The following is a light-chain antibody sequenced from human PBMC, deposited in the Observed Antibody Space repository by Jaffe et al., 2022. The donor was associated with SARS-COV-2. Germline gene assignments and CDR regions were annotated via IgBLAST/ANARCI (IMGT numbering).Light chain of an antibody. V-gene: IGLV2-14*01. CDR1: SSDVGGYNY. J-gene: IGLJ1*01. CDR3: SSYTSSSTLEYV. CDR2: EVS. Sequence: QSALTQPASVSGSPGQSITISCTGTSSDVGGYNYVSWYQQHPGKAPKLMIYEVSNRPSGVPDRFSGSKSGNTASLTISGLQAEDEADYYCSSYTSSSTLEYVFGTGTKVTVL.